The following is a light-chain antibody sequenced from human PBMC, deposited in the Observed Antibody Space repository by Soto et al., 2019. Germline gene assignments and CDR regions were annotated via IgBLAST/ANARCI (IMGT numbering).Light chain of an antibody. CDR1: SSDGGGYNY. CDR3: PSHAGRNNYV. V-gene: IGLV2-8*01. CDR2: EVS. Sequence: QSVLTQPPSASGSAGQSVAIAGTRTSSDGGGYNYVSWYQQHPGKAPKLIISEVSKRPSGVPDRFSGSKSGNTASLTVSGLQAEDDADYSCPSHAGRNNYVFGPGTNVT. J-gene: IGLJ1*01.